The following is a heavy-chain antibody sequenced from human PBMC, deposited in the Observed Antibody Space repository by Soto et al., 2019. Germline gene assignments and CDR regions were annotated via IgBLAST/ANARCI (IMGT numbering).Heavy chain of an antibody. Sequence: QVQLVQSGAEVKKPGASVKVSCKASGYTFTSYAMHWVRQAPGQRLEWMGWINAGNGNTKYSQKLQGRVTITRDTSASTAYMELSSLRSEDTAVYYCARVIGGWYYFDYWGQGSLVTVSS. CDR2: INAGNGNT. J-gene: IGHJ4*02. D-gene: IGHD6-19*01. CDR3: ARVIGGWYYFDY. V-gene: IGHV1-3*01. CDR1: GYTFTSYA.